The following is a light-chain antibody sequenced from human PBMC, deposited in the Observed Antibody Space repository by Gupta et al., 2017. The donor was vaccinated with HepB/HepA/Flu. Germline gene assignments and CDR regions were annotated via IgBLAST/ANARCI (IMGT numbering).Light chain of an antibody. V-gene: IGKV1-5*03. CDR1: PSISSW. Sequence: DIQLTQSTSTLSASVGDRVTITCRASPSISSWLAWYQQKPGKAPKLLIYKASSLESGVPSRFSGSGSGTEFTLTISSLQPDDFATYYCQQYNSYPWTFGQGTKVEIK. CDR3: QQYNSYPWT. J-gene: IGKJ1*01. CDR2: KAS.